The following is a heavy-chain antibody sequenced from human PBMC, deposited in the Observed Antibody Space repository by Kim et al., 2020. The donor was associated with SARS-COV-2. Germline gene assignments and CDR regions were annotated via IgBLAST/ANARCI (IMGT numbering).Heavy chain of an antibody. Sequence: GGSLRLSCAASGFTFSSYSMNWVRQAPGKGLEWVSSISSSSSYIYYADSVKGRFTISRDNAKNSLYLQMNSLRAEDTAVYYCARVNGELLLVAVDYWGQGSLVTVS. CDR1: GFTFSSYS. D-gene: IGHD2-8*02. J-gene: IGHJ4*02. CDR3: ARVNGELLLVAVDY. V-gene: IGHV3-21*01. CDR2: ISSSSSYI.